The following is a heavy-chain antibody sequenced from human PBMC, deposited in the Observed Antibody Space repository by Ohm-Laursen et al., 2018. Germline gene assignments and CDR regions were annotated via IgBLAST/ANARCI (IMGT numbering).Heavy chain of an antibody. CDR1: GYTFTSYD. Sequence: GASVKVSCKTYGYTFTSYDISWVRQVSGQGLEWIRWVNPVSKNTVSVKDFRGRVTLTGDTSSSTAYMELRSLTSKDTAIYYCARAVRNQMLSTVWGQGTAVTVSS. J-gene: IGHJ6*02. CDR2: VNPVSKNT. D-gene: IGHD2-2*01. CDR3: ARAVRNQMLSTV. V-gene: IGHV1-8*01.